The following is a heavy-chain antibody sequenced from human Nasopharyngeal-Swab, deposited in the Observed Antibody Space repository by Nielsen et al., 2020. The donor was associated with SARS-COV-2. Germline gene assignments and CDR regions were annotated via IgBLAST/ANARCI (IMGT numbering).Heavy chain of an antibody. V-gene: IGHV5-51*01. CDR1: GYSFTTYW. Sequence: NVSFKGSGYSFTTYWIGWVRQLPGKGLEWMGIIYPGDSNTRYSPSFQGQVTISVDKYSSTAYLQWSSLKASDTAIYYCARPMRPMGHYYFGMDVWGQGTTVTVSS. J-gene: IGHJ6*02. CDR3: ARPMRPMGHYYFGMDV. CDR2: IYPGDSNT. D-gene: IGHD1-26*01.